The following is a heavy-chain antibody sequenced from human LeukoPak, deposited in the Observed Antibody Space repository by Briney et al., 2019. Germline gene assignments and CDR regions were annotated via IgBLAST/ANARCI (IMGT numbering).Heavy chain of an antibody. D-gene: IGHD6-13*01. CDR2: IRDDGSNR. CDR3: ARDFRPVVGAAGTFDC. V-gene: IGHV3-30*02. J-gene: IGHJ4*02. CDR1: GFTFSSYG. Sequence: GGSLRLSCAASGFTFSSYGMHWVRQAPGKGLEWVAFIRDDGSNRNYADSVKGRLTISRDNSKNTLYLQMNSLRVEDTAVYYCARDFRPVVGAAGTFDCWGQGTLVTVSS.